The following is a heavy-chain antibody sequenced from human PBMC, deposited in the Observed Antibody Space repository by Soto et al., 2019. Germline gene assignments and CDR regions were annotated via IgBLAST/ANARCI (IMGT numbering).Heavy chain of an antibody. CDR1: GYTFTSYY. J-gene: IGHJ6*02. CDR3: ARDATLRRDSSSWFLDYYYGMDV. D-gene: IGHD6-13*01. CDR2: INPSGGST. Sequence: ASVKVSCQASGYTFTSYYMHWVRQAPGQGLEWMGIINPSGGSTSYAQKFQGRVTMTRDTSTSTVYMELSSLRSEDTAVYYCARDATLRRDSSSWFLDYYYGMDVWGQGTTVTVSS. V-gene: IGHV1-46*01.